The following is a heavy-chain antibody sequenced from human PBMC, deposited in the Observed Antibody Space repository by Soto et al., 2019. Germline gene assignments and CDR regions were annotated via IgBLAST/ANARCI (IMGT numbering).Heavy chain of an antibody. D-gene: IGHD6-13*01. Sequence: QVQLVESGGGVVQPGRSLRLSCAASGFTFSSYGMHWVRQAPGKGLEWVAVIWYDGSNKYYADSVKGRFTISRDNSKNTLYLQMNNLRAEDTAVYYCAAIAAAGSVQESLDYWGQGTLVSVSS. V-gene: IGHV3-33*01. CDR2: IWYDGSNK. CDR3: AAIAAAGSVQESLDY. J-gene: IGHJ4*02. CDR1: GFTFSSYG.